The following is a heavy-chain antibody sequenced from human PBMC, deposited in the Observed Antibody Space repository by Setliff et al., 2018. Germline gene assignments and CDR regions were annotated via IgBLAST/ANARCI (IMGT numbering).Heavy chain of an antibody. CDR1: GYTLTTYF. V-gene: IGHV7-4-1*02. CDR3: ATGSLVAAGTGH. J-gene: IGHJ4*02. Sequence: GASVKVSCKASGYTLTTYFMNWVRQAPGQGLEWMGYINTRTGNPMYAQGFTGRFVFSLDPSVSTAYLQISSLKAEDTALYYCATGSLVAAGTGHWGQGTLVT. D-gene: IGHD6-13*01. CDR2: INTRTGNP.